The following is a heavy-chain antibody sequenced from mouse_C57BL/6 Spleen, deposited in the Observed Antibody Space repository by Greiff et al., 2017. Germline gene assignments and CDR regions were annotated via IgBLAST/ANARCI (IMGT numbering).Heavy chain of an antibody. CDR2: IYPGDGDT. J-gene: IGHJ4*01. Sequence: VKLMESGPELVKPGASVKISCKASGYAFSSSWMNWVKQRPGKGLEWIGRIYPGDGDTNYNGKFKGKATLTADKSSSTAYMQLSSLTSEDSAVYFCAEEGRGAMDYWGQGTSVTVSA. CDR3: AEEGRGAMDY. CDR1: GYAFSSSW. V-gene: IGHV1-82*01.